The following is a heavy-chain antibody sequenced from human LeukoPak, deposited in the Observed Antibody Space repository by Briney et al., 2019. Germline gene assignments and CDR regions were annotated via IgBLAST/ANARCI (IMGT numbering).Heavy chain of an antibody. CDR2: IIPILGIA. Sequence: ASVKVSCKASGYTFTSYAMNWVRQAPGQGPEWMGGIIPILGIANYAQKFQGRVTITADKSTSTAYMELSSLRSEDTAVYYCALWFGELLTASPFDYWGQGTLVTVSS. CDR1: GYTFTSYA. V-gene: IGHV1-69*10. J-gene: IGHJ4*02. D-gene: IGHD3-10*01. CDR3: ALWFGELLTASPFDY.